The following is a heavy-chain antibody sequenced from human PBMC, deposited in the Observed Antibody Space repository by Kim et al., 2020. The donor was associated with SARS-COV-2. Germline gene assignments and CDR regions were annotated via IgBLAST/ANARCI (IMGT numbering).Heavy chain of an antibody. CDR1: GYTFTDYN. J-gene: IGHJ4*02. Sequence: ASVKVSCKASGYTFTDYNIHWVRQTPGQGLEWMGRMTPKSGGTNYARNFQGRVTMTGDASTNTAYMELISLASDDTAIYYCAIASAWYKGFDHWGQGILITVSS. V-gene: IGHV1-2*06. D-gene: IGHD6-19*01. CDR2: MTPKSGGT. CDR3: AIASAWYKGFDH.